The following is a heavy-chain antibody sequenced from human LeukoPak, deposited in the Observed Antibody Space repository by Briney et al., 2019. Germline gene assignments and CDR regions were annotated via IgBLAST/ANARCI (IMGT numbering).Heavy chain of an antibody. D-gene: IGHD3-22*01. CDR3: ARALDSSGYYTVTTSSFDY. CDR1: GCTFSSYA. CDR2: IIPIFGTA. J-gene: IGHJ4*02. V-gene: IGHV1-69*13. Sequence: ASVKVSCKASGCTFSSYAISWVRQAPGQGLEWMGGIIPIFGTANYAQKFQGRVTITADESTSTAYMELSSLRSEDTAVYYCARALDSSGYYTVTTSSFDYWGQGTLVTVSS.